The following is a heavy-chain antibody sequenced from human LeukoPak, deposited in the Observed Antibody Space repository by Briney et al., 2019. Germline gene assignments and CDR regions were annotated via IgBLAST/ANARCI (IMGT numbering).Heavy chain of an antibody. CDR1: GFTFSSYA. V-gene: IGHV3-64*01. Sequence: GGSLRLSCAASGFTFSSYAMHWVRQAPGKGLEYVSAISSNGGSTYYANSVKGRFTISRDNSKNTLYLQMGSLRAEDMAVYYCARVDSSSLGYYYYMDVWGKGTTVTVSS. J-gene: IGHJ6*03. CDR3: ARVDSSSLGYYYYMDV. D-gene: IGHD6-13*01. CDR2: ISSNGGST.